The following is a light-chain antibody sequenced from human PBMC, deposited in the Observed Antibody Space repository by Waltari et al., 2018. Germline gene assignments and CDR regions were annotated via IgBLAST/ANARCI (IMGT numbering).Light chain of an antibody. CDR2: DVS. V-gene: IGKV3-11*01. Sequence: DIVLTQSPATLSLSPGERATLSCRASQSVANFLAWYQQKPGQAPRLLIYDVSNRATDIPARFSGSGFATDFTLTISDVEPEDMAVYYCQQRNKWPLTFGGGTKVEIK. CDR3: QQRNKWPLT. CDR1: QSVANF. J-gene: IGKJ4*01.